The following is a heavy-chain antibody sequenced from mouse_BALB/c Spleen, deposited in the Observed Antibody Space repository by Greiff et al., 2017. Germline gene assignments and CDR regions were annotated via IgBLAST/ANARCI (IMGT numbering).Heavy chain of an antibody. J-gene: IGHJ2*01. V-gene: IGHV5-6-5*01. Sequence: DVKLVESGGGLVKPGGSLKLSCAASGFTFSSYAMSWVRQTPEKRLEWVASISSGGSTYYPDSVKGRFTISRDNARNILYLQMSSLRSEDTAMYYCAYVSSYVDYWGQGTTLTVSA. D-gene: IGHD1-1*01. CDR3: AYVSSYVDY. CDR2: ISSGGST. CDR1: GFTFSSYA.